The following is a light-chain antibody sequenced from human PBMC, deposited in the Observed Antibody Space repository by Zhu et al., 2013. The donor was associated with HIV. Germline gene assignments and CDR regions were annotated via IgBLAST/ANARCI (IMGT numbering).Light chain of an antibody. CDR1: QAIGVY. J-gene: IGKJ4*01. CDR3: LQDYTYPLT. Sequence: IQMTQSPSSLSASVGDRVTITCRASQAIGVYLSWYQQRPGEAPHLLIFASSGLQSGVPSRFRGSGSGTDFTLTINNLQLEDFATYFCLQDYTYPLTFGGGTKVEIK. V-gene: IGKV1-6*01. CDR2: ASS.